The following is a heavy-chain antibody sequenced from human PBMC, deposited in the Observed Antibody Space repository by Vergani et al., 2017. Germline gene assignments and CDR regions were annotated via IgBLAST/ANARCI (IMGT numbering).Heavy chain of an antibody. D-gene: IGHD3-22*01. J-gene: IGHJ4*02. V-gene: IGHV7-4-1*02. Sequence: QVQLVQSGSELKKPGASVKVSCKASGYTFTSYAMNWVRQAPGQGLEWMGWINTNTGNPTYAQGFTGRFVFSLDTSGSTAYLQISSLKAEDTAVYYCARNLVHYYDSSGYPSAGDYWGQGTLVTVAS. CDR2: INTNTGNP. CDR1: GYTFTSYA. CDR3: ARNLVHYYDSSGYPSAGDY.